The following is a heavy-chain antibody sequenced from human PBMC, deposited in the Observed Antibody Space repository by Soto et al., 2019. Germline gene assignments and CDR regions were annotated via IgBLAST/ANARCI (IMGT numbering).Heavy chain of an antibody. D-gene: IGHD6-13*01. CDR3: ARERPGDAAAGTSGAFDS. V-gene: IGHV3-11*06. Sequence: GGSLRLSCAASGFTFSDYYMSWIRQAPGKGLEWVSYISSSSSYTNYADSVKGRFTISRDNAKNSLYLQMNSLRAEDTAVYYCARERPGDAAAGTSGAFDSWGQGTMVTVSS. CDR2: ISSSSSYT. J-gene: IGHJ3*02. CDR1: GFTFSDYY.